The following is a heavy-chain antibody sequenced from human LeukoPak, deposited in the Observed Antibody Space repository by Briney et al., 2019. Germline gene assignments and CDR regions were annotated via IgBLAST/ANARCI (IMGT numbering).Heavy chain of an antibody. J-gene: IGHJ4*02. Sequence: PGGSLRLFCAASGLTFSSYWMTWVRQAPGKGLEWVANIKPDGSETYYLDPVKGRFTISRDNAKNLLYLQMNSLRGEDTAVYYCGGFGYEAAVDLWGQGTLVTVSS. D-gene: IGHD6-13*01. V-gene: IGHV3-7*01. CDR1: GLTFSSYW. CDR3: GGFGYEAAVDL. CDR2: IKPDGSET.